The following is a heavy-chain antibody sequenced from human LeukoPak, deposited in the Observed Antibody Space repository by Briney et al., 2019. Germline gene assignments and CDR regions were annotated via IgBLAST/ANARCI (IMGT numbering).Heavy chain of an antibody. CDR3: ARDREQWLVRGGLDGFDI. Sequence: GGSLRLTCAASGFTFSSYSMNWVRQAPGTGLEWVSYISDDKSTIYYADSVKGRLTISRDNAKNSLYLQMNSLRAEDTAVYYCARDREQWLVRGGLDGFDIWGQGTMVTVSS. CDR2: ISDDKSTI. CDR1: GFTFSSYS. D-gene: IGHD6-19*01. V-gene: IGHV3-48*01. J-gene: IGHJ3*02.